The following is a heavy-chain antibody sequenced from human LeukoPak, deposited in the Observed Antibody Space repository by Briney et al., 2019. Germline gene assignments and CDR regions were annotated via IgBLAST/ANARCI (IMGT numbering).Heavy chain of an antibody. J-gene: IGHJ4*02. CDR2: ISGSGGST. Sequence: GGSLRLSCAASGFTVSSNYMSWVRQAPGKGLEWVSAISGSGGSTYYADSVKGRFTISRDNSKNTLYLQMNSLRAEDTAVYYCARVQGDWWELSYFDYWGQGTLVTVSS. CDR3: ARVQGDWWELSYFDY. CDR1: GFTVSSNY. D-gene: IGHD1-26*01. V-gene: IGHV3-23*01.